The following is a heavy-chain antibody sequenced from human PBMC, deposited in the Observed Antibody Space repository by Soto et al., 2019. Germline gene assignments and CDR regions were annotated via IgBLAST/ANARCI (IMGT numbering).Heavy chain of an antibody. J-gene: IGHJ4*02. CDR1: VGSFSGYY. Sequence: SETLSLTCAVYVGSFSGYYWSWLRQPPGKGLEWIGEIHHSGSTNYNPSLKSRVTISVDTSKNQFSLKLSSVTAADTAVYYCARGSAMMVAVERDEPDKEYLDYWGQGNLVTVSS. CDR2: IHHSGST. CDR3: ARGSAMMVAVERDEPDKEYLDY. V-gene: IGHV4-34*01. D-gene: IGHD3-22*01.